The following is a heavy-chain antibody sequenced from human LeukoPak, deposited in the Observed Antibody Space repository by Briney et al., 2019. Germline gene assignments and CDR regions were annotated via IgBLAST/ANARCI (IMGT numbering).Heavy chain of an antibody. CDR2: ISSSSSNI. CDR3: ARGGGGNTYGY. Sequence: VGSLRLSCAASGFTFSSYSMNWVRQAPGKGLEWVSYISSSSSNIYYADSVKGRFTISRDNAKNSLYLQMNSLRAEATAVYYWARGGGGNTYGYWGQGTLVTVSS. J-gene: IGHJ4*02. CDR1: GFTFSSYS. D-gene: IGHD4-23*01. V-gene: IGHV3-48*01.